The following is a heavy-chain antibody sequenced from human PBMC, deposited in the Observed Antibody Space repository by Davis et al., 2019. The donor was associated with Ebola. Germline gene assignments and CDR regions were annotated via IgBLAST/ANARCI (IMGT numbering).Heavy chain of an antibody. CDR2: IYPGDSDT. Sequence: GESLKISCRGSGYSFTSYWSGWVRQMPGKVLDWMGIIYPGDSDTRYSPSSQGHVTISVDKSISTAYLQWSSLKASDTAMYYCARLEHSSSWYIGMDVWGQGTTVTVSS. D-gene: IGHD6-13*01. CDR3: ARLEHSSSWYIGMDV. V-gene: IGHV5-51*01. CDR1: GYSFTSYW. J-gene: IGHJ6*02.